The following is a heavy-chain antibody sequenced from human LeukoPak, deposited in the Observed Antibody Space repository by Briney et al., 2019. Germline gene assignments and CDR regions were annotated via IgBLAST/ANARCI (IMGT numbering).Heavy chain of an antibody. CDR2: ISSTSSYI. CDR1: GFTFRSFS. Sequence: GGSLRLSCAASGFTFRSFSMIWVRQAPGKGLEWGSSISSTSSYIYYADSVKGRFTISRDKDKNSVYLQMTSLRAEDTAVYYCARESGSRSYYYYMDVWGKGTTVTVSS. CDR3: ARESGSRSYYYYMDV. V-gene: IGHV3-21*01. D-gene: IGHD2-15*01. J-gene: IGHJ6*03.